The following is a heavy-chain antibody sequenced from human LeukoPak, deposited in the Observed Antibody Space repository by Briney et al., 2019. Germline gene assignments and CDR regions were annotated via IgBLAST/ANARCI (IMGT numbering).Heavy chain of an antibody. V-gene: IGHV4-59*01. Sequence: PSETLSLTCTVFGGSISNYHWSWVRQPPGKGLEWIGYIYYSGSTNYNPSLKSRVTISVDTSKNQFSLKLSSVTAADTAVYYCARDYYDSSGYYHQYAFDIWGQGTMVTVSS. J-gene: IGHJ3*02. CDR2: IYYSGST. CDR3: ARDYYDSSGYYHQYAFDI. D-gene: IGHD3-22*01. CDR1: GGSISNYH.